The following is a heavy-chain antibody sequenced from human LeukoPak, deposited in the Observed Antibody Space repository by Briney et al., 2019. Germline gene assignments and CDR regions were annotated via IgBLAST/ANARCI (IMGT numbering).Heavy chain of an antibody. D-gene: IGHD4-17*01. V-gene: IGHV3-21*04. CDR1: GFTFINYN. J-gene: IGHJ4*02. CDR2: VSSSSAYI. Sequence: GGSLRLSCAASGFTFINYNMNWVRQAPGKGLEWVSSVSSSSAYIYYADSVKGRFTISRDNSKNTLYLQMNSLRAEDTALYYCAKDYGPLSSYWGQGTLVTVSS. CDR3: AKDYGPLSSY.